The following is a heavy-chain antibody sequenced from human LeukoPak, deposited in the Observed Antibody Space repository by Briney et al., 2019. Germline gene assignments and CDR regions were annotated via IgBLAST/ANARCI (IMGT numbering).Heavy chain of an antibody. V-gene: IGHV2-5*02. CDR2: VYWDDDR. CDR3: AHRKNYYDSSVFDN. J-gene: IGHJ4*02. CDR1: GFSLNTRRVG. Sequence: SGPTLVNPTQTLTLTCTFSGFSLNTRRVGMGWIRHPPGRALEWLALVYWDDDRRYSPSLKSRLTITKDTSKNQVVLTITNMDPVDTATYFCAHRKNYYDSSVFDNWGQGTLVTVSS. D-gene: IGHD3-22*01.